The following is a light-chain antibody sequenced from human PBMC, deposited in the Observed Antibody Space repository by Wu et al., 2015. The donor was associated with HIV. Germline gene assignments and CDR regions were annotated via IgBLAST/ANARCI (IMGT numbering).Light chain of an antibody. CDR2: GAS. Sequence: EIVLTQSPGTLSLSPGERATLSCRASQSISSHYVAWYQQKPGQAPSLLIYGASSRATGIPDRFSGSGSGTDFTLTISRLEPEDFAVFYCQQYGSSPPTFGQGTKVEIK. CDR1: QSISSHY. J-gene: IGKJ1*01. CDR3: QQYGSSPPT. V-gene: IGKV3-20*01.